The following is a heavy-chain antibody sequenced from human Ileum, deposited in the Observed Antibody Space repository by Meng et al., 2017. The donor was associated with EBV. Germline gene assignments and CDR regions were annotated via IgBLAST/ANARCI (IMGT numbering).Heavy chain of an antibody. CDR3: SRDLAGPYDD. CDR2: TNEDGGFT. V-gene: IGHV3-74*01. J-gene: IGHJ4*02. Sequence: EGQLVESGVALVQPGVSLRLFCATSGFPFSHYWMHWVRQVPGKGLVWVSRTNEDGGFTTYADSVRGRFTISRDNTKNILYLQMDSLRAEDTAVYFCSRDLAGPYDDWGQGTLVTVSS. CDR1: GFPFSHYW.